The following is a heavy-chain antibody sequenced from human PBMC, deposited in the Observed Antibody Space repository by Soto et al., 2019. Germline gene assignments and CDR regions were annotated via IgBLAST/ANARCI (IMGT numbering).Heavy chain of an antibody. J-gene: IGHJ3*02. CDR2: IGTAGDT. Sequence: GSLRLSSAASGFTFSSYDMHWVRQATGKGLEWVSAIGTAGDTYYPGSVKGRFTISRENAKNSLYLQMNSLRAGDTAVYYCARAPRDYCSGGSCENAFDIWGQGTMVTVSS. CDR1: GFTFSSYD. V-gene: IGHV3-13*01. CDR3: ARAPRDYCSGGSCENAFDI. D-gene: IGHD2-15*01.